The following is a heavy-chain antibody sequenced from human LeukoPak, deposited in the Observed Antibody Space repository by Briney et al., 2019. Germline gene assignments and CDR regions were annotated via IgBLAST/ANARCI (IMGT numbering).Heavy chain of an antibody. J-gene: IGHJ6*02. CDR2: IYYSGST. V-gene: IGHV4-39*07. D-gene: IGHD3-9*01. Sequence: SETLSLTCTVSGGSISSSSYYWGWIRQPPGKGLEWIGSIYYSGSTYYNPSLKSRVTISVDTSKNQFSLKLSSVTAADTAVYYCARDCYDITYYYYYGMDVWGQGTTVTVSS. CDR3: ARDCYDITYYYYYGMDV. CDR1: GGSISSSSYY.